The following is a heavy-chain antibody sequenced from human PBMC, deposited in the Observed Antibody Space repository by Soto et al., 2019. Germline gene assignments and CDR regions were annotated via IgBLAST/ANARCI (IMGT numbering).Heavy chain of an antibody. V-gene: IGHV3-23*01. J-gene: IGHJ3*02. CDR2: IRDGGEST. CDR3: APHVRCSGGSCHYDAFDI. Sequence: EVQLLESGGGLVQPGESLRLSCAFSGFIFGNYMMTWVRQAPGKGLEWVSTIRDGGESTYYADSVKGRFTISRDNSKNTXXLQMDSLGGEDTGVYYWAPHVRCSGGSCHYDAFDIRGQGTMVTVSS. CDR1: GFIFGNYM. D-gene: IGHD2-15*01.